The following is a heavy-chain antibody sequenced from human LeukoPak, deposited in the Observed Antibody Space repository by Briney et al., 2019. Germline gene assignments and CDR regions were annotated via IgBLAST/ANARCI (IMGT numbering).Heavy chain of an antibody. D-gene: IGHD1-26*01. CDR2: ITTSSSYI. Sequence: PGGSLRLSCAASGFSFSSYNMNWVRQAPGKGPEWVSSITTSSSYIYYADSVKGRFTISRDNAKNSLYLQMNSLRAEDTAVYYCARRVGATTSAGYYFDYWGQGTLVTVSS. V-gene: IGHV3-21*01. CDR1: GFSFSSYN. J-gene: IGHJ4*02. CDR3: ARRVGATTSAGYYFDY.